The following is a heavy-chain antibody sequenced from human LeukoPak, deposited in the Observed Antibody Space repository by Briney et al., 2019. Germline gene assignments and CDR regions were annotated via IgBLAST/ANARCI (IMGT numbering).Heavy chain of an antibody. Sequence: ASVKVSCKASGGTFSSYAISWVRQAPGQGLEWMGRIIPILGIANYAQKFQGRVTITADKSTSTAYMELSSLRSEDTAVYYCARVGSSWYYYYYGVDVWGQGTTVTVSS. J-gene: IGHJ6*02. D-gene: IGHD6-13*01. CDR2: IIPILGIA. CDR3: ARVGSSWYYYYYGVDV. CDR1: GGTFSSYA. V-gene: IGHV1-69*04.